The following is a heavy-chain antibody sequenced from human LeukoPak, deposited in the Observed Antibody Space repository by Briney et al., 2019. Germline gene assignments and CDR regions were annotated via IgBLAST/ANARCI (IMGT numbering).Heavy chain of an antibody. J-gene: IGHJ4*02. CDR1: GFTFSSYS. V-gene: IGHV3-48*01. CDR3: ATQDPGRGYSYGFADY. D-gene: IGHD5-18*01. Sequence: GGSLRLSCAASGFTFSSYSMNWVRQAPGKGLEWVSYISSSSSTIYYADSVKGRFTISRDNAKNSLYLQMNSLRAEDTAVYYCATQDPGRGYSYGFADYWGQGTLVTVSS. CDR2: ISSSSSTI.